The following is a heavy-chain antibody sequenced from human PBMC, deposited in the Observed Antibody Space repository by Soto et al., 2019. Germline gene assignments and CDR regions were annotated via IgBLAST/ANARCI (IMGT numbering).Heavy chain of an antibody. CDR2: IYYTGST. V-gene: IGHV4-30-4*01. CDR3: ARGRFLDY. D-gene: IGHD3-3*01. Sequence: PSETLSLTCAVAGVSITNGYYYWSWIRQPPGKGLEWIGYIYYTGSTYYNPSLQSRLTMSLDTSKNQFSLNLSSVTAADTAVYYCARGRFLDYWGQGTLVTVSS. CDR1: GVSITNGYYY. J-gene: IGHJ4*02.